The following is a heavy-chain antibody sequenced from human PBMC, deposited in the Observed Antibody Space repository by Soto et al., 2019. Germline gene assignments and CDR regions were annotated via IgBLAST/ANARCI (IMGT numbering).Heavy chain of an antibody. Sequence: ASVKVSCKASGYTFTSYGISWVRQAPGQGLEWMGWISAYNGNTIYAQKLQGRVTMTTDTSTSTAYMELRSLRSDDTAVYYCARDYDILTGYNPFDYWGQGTLVTVSS. J-gene: IGHJ4*02. CDR2: ISAYNGNT. CDR1: GYTFTSYG. V-gene: IGHV1-18*01. D-gene: IGHD3-9*01. CDR3: ARDYDILTGYNPFDY.